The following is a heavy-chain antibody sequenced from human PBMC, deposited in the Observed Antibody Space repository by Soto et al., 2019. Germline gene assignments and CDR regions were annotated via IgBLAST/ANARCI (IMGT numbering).Heavy chain of an antibody. J-gene: IGHJ3*02. Sequence: SETLSLTGTVSGGSISSSSYYWGWIRQPPGKGLEWIGSIYYRGSTYYKPSLKSRVTISVDTSKNQFSLKLSSVTAADTAVYYCARLGIGFFDVVAANDAFDIWGQGTMVTVSS. V-gene: IGHV4-39*01. D-gene: IGHD2-15*01. CDR2: IYYRGST. CDR3: ARLGIGFFDVVAANDAFDI. CDR1: GGSISSSSYY.